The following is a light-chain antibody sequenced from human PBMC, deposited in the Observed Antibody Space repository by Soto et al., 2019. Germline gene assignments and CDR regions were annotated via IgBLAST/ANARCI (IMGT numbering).Light chain of an antibody. J-gene: IGKJ3*01. Sequence: QMTQSPSSLSASVGDRVTITCRASQTIGANLNWYRQKLGKAPTLLIYDASTLQSGVPSRFSGLGSGTDFALTISSLQPDDSATYYCQLSYSTGYTFGHGTIVDV. CDR3: QLSYSTGYT. CDR1: QTIGAN. CDR2: DAS. V-gene: IGKV1-39*01.